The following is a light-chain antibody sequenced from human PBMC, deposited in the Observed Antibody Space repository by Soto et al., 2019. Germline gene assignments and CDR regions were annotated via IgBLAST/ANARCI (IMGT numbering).Light chain of an antibody. V-gene: IGLV1-40*01. CDR1: SSNIGAGYD. CDR2: GDT. J-gene: IGLJ2*01. CDR3: QSYDSSLSVVV. Sequence: QSVLTQPPSVSGAPGQRVIISCTGSSSNIGAGYDVKWYQQLPGTAPKLLIYGDTNRPSGVPDRFSGSKSGTSASLAITGLQTEDEADYYCQSYDSSLSVVVFGGGTKVTV.